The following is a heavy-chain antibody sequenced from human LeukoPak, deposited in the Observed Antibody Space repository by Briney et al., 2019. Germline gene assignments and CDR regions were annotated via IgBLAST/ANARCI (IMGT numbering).Heavy chain of an antibody. J-gene: IGHJ4*02. D-gene: IGHD2-15*01. CDR3: ARDGDCSGGSCYPPLDS. CDR1: GFTFSSYA. V-gene: IGHV3-30*04. Sequence: PGRSLRLSCAASGFTFSSYAMHWVRQAPGKGLEWVAFIPYDGSNKYYADSVRGRFTISRDNSKNTLYLQMNSLRAEDTAVYYCARDGDCSGGSCYPPLDSWGQGTLVTVSS. CDR2: IPYDGSNK.